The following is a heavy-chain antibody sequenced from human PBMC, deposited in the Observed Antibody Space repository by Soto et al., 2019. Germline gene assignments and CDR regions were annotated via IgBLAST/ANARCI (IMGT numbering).Heavy chain of an antibody. V-gene: IGHV3-23*01. D-gene: IGHD3-22*01. CDR1: GFTFSSYA. J-gene: IGHJ4*02. CDR2: ISGSGGST. Sequence: XLSCAASGFTFSSYAMSWVRQAPGKGLEWVSAISGSGGSTYYADSVKGRFTISRDNSKNTLHLQMNSVRAEDTAVYYCAIPYDSSGYYFPFHYWGQGTLVTV. CDR3: AIPYDSSGYYFPFHY.